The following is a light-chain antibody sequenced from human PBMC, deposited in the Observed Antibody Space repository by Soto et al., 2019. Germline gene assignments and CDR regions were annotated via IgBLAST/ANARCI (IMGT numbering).Light chain of an antibody. CDR3: QQYSNWPRT. CDR1: QTVSNSY. V-gene: IGKV3-15*01. J-gene: IGKJ1*01. Sequence: DIVLTQSPATLSVSPGERATLSCRASQTVSNSYLAWYQQKPGQAPRLLIYAASTRAAGIPPRFSGGGSGAEFTLTIGSLQSAGFEVYYCQQYSNWPRTFGRGTKVEIK. CDR2: AAS.